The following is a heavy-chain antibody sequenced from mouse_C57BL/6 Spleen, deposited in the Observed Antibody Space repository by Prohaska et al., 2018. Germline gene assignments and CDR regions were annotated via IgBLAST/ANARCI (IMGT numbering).Heavy chain of an antibody. CDR1: GYTFTSYW. Sequence: QVQLQQPGAELVKPGASVKLSCKASGYTFTSYWMQWVKQRPGQGLEWIGEIDPSDSYTNYNQKFKGKATLTVDTSSSTAYMQLSSLTSEDSAVYYCARGLRLPNAMDYWGQGTSVTVSS. CDR2: IDPSDSYT. V-gene: IGHV1-50*01. D-gene: IGHD3-2*02. J-gene: IGHJ4*01. CDR3: ARGLRLPNAMDY.